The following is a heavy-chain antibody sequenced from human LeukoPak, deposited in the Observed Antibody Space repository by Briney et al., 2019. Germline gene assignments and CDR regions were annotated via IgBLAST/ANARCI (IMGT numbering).Heavy chain of an antibody. Sequence: SGPTLVNPTQTLTLTCTFSGFSLSTSGMCVSWIRQPPGKALEWLARIDWDDDKYYSTSLKTRLTISKDTSKNQVVLTMTNMDPVDTATYYCARTSPIAAAGTGGYYYYYYMDVWGKGTTVTVSS. CDR1: GFSLSTSGMC. CDR3: ARTSPIAAAGTGGYYYYYYMDV. D-gene: IGHD6-13*01. J-gene: IGHJ6*03. V-gene: IGHV2-70*11. CDR2: IDWDDDK.